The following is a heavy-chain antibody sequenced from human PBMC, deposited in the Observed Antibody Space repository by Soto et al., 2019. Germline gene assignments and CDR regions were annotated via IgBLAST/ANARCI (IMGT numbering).Heavy chain of an antibody. CDR2: ISANGQGI. J-gene: IGHJ4*02. CDR1: GFTFSTYA. D-gene: IGHD1-7*01. V-gene: IGHV3-23*01. Sequence: GGSLRLSCAASGFTFSTYALSWVRQAPGKGLEWVSAISANGQGIYYADSVRGRFTISRDNSKNTIFLHMDSLRAEETAVYYCAKDRNYPRDQFHYWGQGTLVTV. CDR3: AKDRNYPRDQFHY.